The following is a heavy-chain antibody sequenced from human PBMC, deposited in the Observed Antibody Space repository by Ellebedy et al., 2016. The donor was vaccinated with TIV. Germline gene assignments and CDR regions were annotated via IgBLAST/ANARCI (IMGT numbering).Heavy chain of an antibody. Sequence: SLKISXAASGFTFEDYAMHWVRQTPGKGLEWVSGISWNSGRIGYADSVKGRFTISRDNAKNSLYLQMNSLRAEDTALYYCAKGADYVWGSLRPGWFDPWGQGTLVTVSS. V-gene: IGHV3-9*01. CDR2: ISWNSGRI. J-gene: IGHJ5*02. CDR1: GFTFEDYA. CDR3: AKGADYVWGSLRPGWFDP. D-gene: IGHD3-16*01.